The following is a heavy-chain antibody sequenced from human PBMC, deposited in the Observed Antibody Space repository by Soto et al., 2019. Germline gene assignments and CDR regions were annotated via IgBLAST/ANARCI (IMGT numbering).Heavy chain of an antibody. V-gene: IGHV3-7*03. Sequence: GGSLRLSCAGSGLTFRNDWLSWVRQAPGKGREWVANINQDGSERYYVESVRGRFTISRDNVENSLYLQLNSLRPEDTAVYYCAVYGYGVSSAAYWGQGTLVTVSS. D-gene: IGHD4-17*01. CDR3: AVYGYGVSSAAY. J-gene: IGHJ4*02. CDR1: GLTFRNDW. CDR2: INQDGSER.